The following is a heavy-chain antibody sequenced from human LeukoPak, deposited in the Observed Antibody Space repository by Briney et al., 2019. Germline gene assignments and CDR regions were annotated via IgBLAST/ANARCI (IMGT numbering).Heavy chain of an antibody. CDR2: ISAYNGNT. CDR3: ARNPYGSGSYYTFDY. Sequence: GASVKVSCKASGYTFTSYGISWVRQAPGQGLEWMGWISAYNGNTNYAQKLQGRVTMTTDTSTSTAYMELRSPRSDDTAVYYCARNPYGSGSYYTFDYWGQGTLVTVSS. CDR1: GYTFTSYG. V-gene: IGHV1-18*01. J-gene: IGHJ4*02. D-gene: IGHD3-10*01.